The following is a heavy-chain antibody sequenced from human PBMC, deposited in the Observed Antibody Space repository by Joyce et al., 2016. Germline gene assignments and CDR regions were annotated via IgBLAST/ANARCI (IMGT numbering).Heavy chain of an antibody. V-gene: IGHV6-1*01. CDR3: ARDAGFGLDALDI. D-gene: IGHD3/OR15-3a*01. Sequence: QVQLQQSGPGLLKLSQILSLTCAISGDFVSSNSAAWNWIRQSPSRGLEWLGRTCYRAKWYNDYAVSVRSRISINPDTSKNLFSLHLNSVTPEDTAVYYCARDAGFGLDALDIWGQGTMVTVSS. J-gene: IGHJ3*02. CDR2: TCYRAKWYN. CDR1: GDFVSSNSAA.